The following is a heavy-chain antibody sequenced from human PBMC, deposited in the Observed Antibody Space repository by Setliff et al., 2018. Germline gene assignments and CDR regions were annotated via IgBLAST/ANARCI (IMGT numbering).Heavy chain of an antibody. CDR1: GFTFGSYA. V-gene: IGHV3-23*01. Sequence: GGSLRLSCAASGFTFGSYAMNWVRQAPGKGLEWVSAISGRGDTTYYADSVKGRFSISRDNSKNTLSLQINSLKGEDTALYYCAKDRLRIISPQDAFDIWGQGTVVTVSS. CDR3: AKDRLRIISPQDAFDI. CDR2: ISGRGDTT. J-gene: IGHJ3*02. D-gene: IGHD2-21*02.